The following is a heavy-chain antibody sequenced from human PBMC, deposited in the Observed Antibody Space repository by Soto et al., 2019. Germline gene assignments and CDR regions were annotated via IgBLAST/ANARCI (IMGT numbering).Heavy chain of an antibody. CDR1: GGTFSSYT. D-gene: IGHD1-26*01. Sequence: QVQLVQSGAEVKKPGSSVKVSCKASGGTFSSYTISWVRQAPGQGLEWMGRIIPILGIANYAQKFQGRVTITADKSTSTAYMELSSLKSEDTAVYYCATTYSGSYSSFDYWGQGTLVTFSS. CDR2: IIPILGIA. J-gene: IGHJ4*02. CDR3: ATTYSGSYSSFDY. V-gene: IGHV1-69*02.